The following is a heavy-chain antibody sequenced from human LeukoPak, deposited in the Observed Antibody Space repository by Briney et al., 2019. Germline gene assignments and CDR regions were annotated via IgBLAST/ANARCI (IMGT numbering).Heavy chain of an antibody. CDR3: ARLDTYYDFWSVPNGY. J-gene: IGHJ4*02. Sequence: GASVKVSCKASGYTFTSYGISWVRQAPGQGLEWMGWISAYNGNTNYAQKLQGRVTMTTDTSTSTAYMELRSMRSDDTAVYYCARLDTYYDFWSVPNGYWGQGTLVTVSS. CDR2: ISAYNGNT. CDR1: GYTFTSYG. V-gene: IGHV1-18*01. D-gene: IGHD3-3*01.